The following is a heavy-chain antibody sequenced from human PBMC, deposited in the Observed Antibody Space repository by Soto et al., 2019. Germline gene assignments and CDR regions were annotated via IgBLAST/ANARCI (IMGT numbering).Heavy chain of an antibody. CDR1: GGTFSSYA. J-gene: IGHJ6*02. D-gene: IGHD2-15*01. CDR3: ARHLGGRGYYNGMDV. CDR2: IIPIFGTA. Sequence: QVQLVQSGAEVKKPGSSVKVSCKASGGTFSSYAISWVRQAPGQGLEWMGGIIPIFGTANYAQKFQGRVTXTXXXAXXTAYMELSSLRSEDTAVYYCARHLGGRGYYNGMDVWGQGTTVTVSS. V-gene: IGHV1-69*05.